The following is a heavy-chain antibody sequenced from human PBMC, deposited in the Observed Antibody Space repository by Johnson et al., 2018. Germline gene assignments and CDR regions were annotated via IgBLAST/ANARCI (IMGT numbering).Heavy chain of an antibody. Sequence: VQLLESGGGLVKPGGSLRLSCAASGFTFSDYYMSWIRQAPGKGLEWVSYISGSGGSTYYADSVKGRFTISRDNSKNTLNLQMNSLRAEDTAVYYCAKARAGWGDAFDIWGQGTMVTVSS. V-gene: IGHV3-11*01. CDR2: ISGSGGST. CDR3: AKARAGWGDAFDI. D-gene: IGHD3-16*01. J-gene: IGHJ3*02. CDR1: GFTFSDYY.